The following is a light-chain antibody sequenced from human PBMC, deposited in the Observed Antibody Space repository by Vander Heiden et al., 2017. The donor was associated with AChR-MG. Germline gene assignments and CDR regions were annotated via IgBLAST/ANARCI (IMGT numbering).Light chain of an antibody. CDR1: SSNIGNNY. CDR2: DNN. J-gene: IGLJ2*01. CDR3: GTWDSSLSAV. V-gene: IGLV1-51*01. Sequence: QSVLTQPPSVSAAPGQKVTISCSGSSSNIGNNYVSWYQQLPGTAPKLLIYDNNKRPSGIPDRFSGSKSGTSATLAITGLQTGDEADYYCGTWDSSLSAVFGGGTKLTGL.